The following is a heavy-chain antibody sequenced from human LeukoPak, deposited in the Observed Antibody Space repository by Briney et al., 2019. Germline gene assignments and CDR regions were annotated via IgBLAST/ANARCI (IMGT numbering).Heavy chain of an antibody. J-gene: IGHJ4*02. CDR2: IGSGNTIR. D-gene: IGHD4-17*01. CDR3: GALMSTVSDFDY. V-gene: IGHV3-48*01. CDR1: GFTFRNYA. Sequence: GGSLRLSCAASGFTFRNYAMNWVRQAPGKGLEWVSYIGSGNTIRHYADSVKGRFTISRDNADNSLYLEMNSLRVEDTAVYYCGALMSTVSDFDYWGQGTLVTVSS.